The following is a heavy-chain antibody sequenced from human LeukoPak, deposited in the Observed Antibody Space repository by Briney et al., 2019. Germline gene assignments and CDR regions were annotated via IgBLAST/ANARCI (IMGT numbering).Heavy chain of an antibody. Sequence: GGSLRLSCAASGFTFSSYEMNWVRQAPGKGLEWVSYISSSGSTIYYVDSVKGRFTISRDNAKNSLYLQMNSLRAEDTAVYYCARNSGSYMNLYYYYGMDVWGKGTTVTVSS. CDR2: ISSSGSTI. J-gene: IGHJ6*04. CDR1: GFTFSSYE. V-gene: IGHV3-48*03. D-gene: IGHD3-10*01. CDR3: ARNSGSYMNLYYYYGMDV.